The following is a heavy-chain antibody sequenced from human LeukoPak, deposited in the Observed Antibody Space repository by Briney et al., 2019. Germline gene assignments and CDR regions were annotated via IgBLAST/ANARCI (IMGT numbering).Heavy chain of an antibody. V-gene: IGHV4-59*02. CDR3: ARRVVVVTANDKSDAFDM. J-gene: IGHJ3*02. Sequence: SETLSLTCTVSSGSVSSHYWNWIRQPPGEGLEWIGYIYYTGSTNYNPSLKSRVTISLDTSKNQFSLKLRSVTAADTAVYYCARRVVVVTANDKSDAFDMWGQGTVVTVSS. CDR1: SGSVSSHY. CDR2: IYYTGST. D-gene: IGHD2-21*02.